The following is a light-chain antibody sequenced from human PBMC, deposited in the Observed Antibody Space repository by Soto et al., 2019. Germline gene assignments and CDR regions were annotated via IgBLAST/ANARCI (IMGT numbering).Light chain of an antibody. CDR3: SSYTISSTDV. J-gene: IGLJ1*01. CDR1: SSDIGNYDF. CDR2: EVS. V-gene: IGLV2-14*01. Sequence: QSVLTQPASVSGTPGQSITISCTGTSSDIGNYDFVSWYQQVPGTAPKAMIYEVSSRPSGVSNRFSGSKSGNTASLTISGLQAEDEAYYYCSSYTISSTDVFGSGTKLTVL.